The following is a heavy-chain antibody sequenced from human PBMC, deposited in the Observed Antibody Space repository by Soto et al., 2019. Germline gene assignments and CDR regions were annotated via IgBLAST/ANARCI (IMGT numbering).Heavy chain of an antibody. CDR2: IYHSGST. V-gene: IGHV4-4*02. CDR3: ARDRSTTGTYYFDY. D-gene: IGHD1-1*01. J-gene: IGHJ4*02. CDR1: GGSISSSNW. Sequence: SETLSLTCAVSGGSISSSNWWSWVRQPPGKGLEWIGKIYHSGSTNYNPSLKSRVTISVDKSKNQFSLKLSSVTAADTAVYYCARDRSTTGTYYFDYWGQGTLVTVSS.